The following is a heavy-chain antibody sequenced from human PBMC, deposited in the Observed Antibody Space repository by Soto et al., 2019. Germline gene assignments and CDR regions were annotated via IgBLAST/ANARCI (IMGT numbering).Heavy chain of an antibody. J-gene: IGHJ3*02. V-gene: IGHV1-24*01. Sequence: GASVKVSCKVSGXTLTELSMHWVRQAPGKGLEWMGGFDPEDGETIYAQKFQGRVTMAEDTSTDTAYMELSSLRSEDTAVYYCATDARVYAIRDDAFDIWGQGTMVTVSS. CDR3: ATDARVYAIRDDAFDI. D-gene: IGHD2-8*01. CDR2: FDPEDGET. CDR1: GXTLTELS.